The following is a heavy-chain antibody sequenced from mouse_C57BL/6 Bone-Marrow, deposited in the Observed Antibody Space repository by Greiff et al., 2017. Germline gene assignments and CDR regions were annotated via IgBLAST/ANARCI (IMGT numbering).Heavy chain of an antibody. J-gene: IGHJ2*01. CDR1: GYTFTSYW. CDR3: ARPPYGSSFFDY. V-gene: IGHV1-64*01. CDR2: IHPNSGST. D-gene: IGHD1-1*01. Sequence: QVHVKQSGAELVKPGASVKLSCKASGYTFTSYWMHWVKQRPGQGLEWIGMIHPNSGSTNYNEKFKSKATLTVDKSSSTAYMQLSSLTSEDSAVYYCARPPYGSSFFDYWGQGTTLTVSS.